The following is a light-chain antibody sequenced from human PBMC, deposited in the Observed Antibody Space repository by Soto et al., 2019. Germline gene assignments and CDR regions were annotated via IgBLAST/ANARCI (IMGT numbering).Light chain of an antibody. CDR3: QQYESLVP. V-gene: IGKV1-33*01. CDR2: DAS. CDR1: QGISNY. Sequence: DIQMTQFPSSLSASVGDRVTLTCQASQGISNYLNWYQQKPGKAPKLLIYDASTLETGVPSRFSGSGYGTEFTFTISGLQPEDVATYYCQQYESLVPFGGGTKVVIK. J-gene: IGKJ4*01.